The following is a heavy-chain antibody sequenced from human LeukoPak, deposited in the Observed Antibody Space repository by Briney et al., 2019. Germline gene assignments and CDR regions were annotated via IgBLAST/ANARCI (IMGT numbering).Heavy chain of an antibody. D-gene: IGHD3-16*01. J-gene: IGHJ6*02. CDR3: AGGGGLGV. CDR2: INHNGNVN. V-gene: IGHV3-7*03. CDR1: GFTFSSYW. Sequence: GGFLRLSWAASGFTFSSYWMNWARQAPGKWLEWVASINHNGNVNYYVDSVKGRFTISRDNAKNSLYLQMSNLRAEDTAVYFCAGGGGLGVWGQGATVTVSS.